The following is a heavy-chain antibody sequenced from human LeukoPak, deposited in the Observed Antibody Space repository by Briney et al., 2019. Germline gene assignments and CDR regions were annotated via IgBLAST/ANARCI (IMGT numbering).Heavy chain of an antibody. V-gene: IGHV4-30-4*01. D-gene: IGHD2-15*01. CDR1: GGSISSGDYY. CDR2: IYYSGST. J-gene: IGHJ3*02. Sequence: SETLSLTCTVSGGSISSGDYYWSWIRQPPGKGLEWIGYIYYSGSTYYNPSLKSRVTISVDTSKNQFSLKLSSVTAADTAVYYCARGAPLVVVAANDAFDIWGQGTMVTVSS. CDR3: ARGAPLVVVAANDAFDI.